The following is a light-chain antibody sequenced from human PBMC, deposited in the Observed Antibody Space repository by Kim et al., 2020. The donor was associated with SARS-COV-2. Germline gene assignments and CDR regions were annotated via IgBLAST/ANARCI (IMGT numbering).Light chain of an antibody. CDR1: QSIGSN. CDR3: QQYNSWPIT. V-gene: IGKV3-15*01. CDR2: GAS. J-gene: IGKJ5*01. Sequence: VSPGERATLSSRASQSIGSNLAWCQQKPGQAPRLLISGASTRATGIPARFSGSGSGTEFTLTISSLESEDFAVYYCQQYNSWPITFGQGTRLEIK.